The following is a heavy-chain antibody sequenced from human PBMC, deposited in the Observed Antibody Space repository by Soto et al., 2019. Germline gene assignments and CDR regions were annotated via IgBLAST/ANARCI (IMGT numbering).Heavy chain of an antibody. V-gene: IGHV3-21*01. CDR1: GFIFSEYS. CDR2: ISGSSSHM. D-gene: IGHD3-22*01. CDR3: AKYTHYSDRSAYHPPYYYDF. J-gene: IGHJ4*02. Sequence: PVGSLRLSCKASGFIFSEYSMSWVSQAPGKGLEWVSSISGSSSHMYYADSLKGRFTISRDNAKKSLYLQMSGLRAEDAAVYFCAKYTHYSDRSAYHPPYYYDFWGQGILVTVSS.